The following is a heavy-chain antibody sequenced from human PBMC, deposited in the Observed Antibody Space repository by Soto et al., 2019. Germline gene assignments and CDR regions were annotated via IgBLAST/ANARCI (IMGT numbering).Heavy chain of an antibody. J-gene: IGHJ6*02. CDR2: ISYDGSNK. Sequence: GGSLRLSCAASGFTFSSYAMHWVRQAPGKGLEWVAVISYDGSNKYYADSVKGRFTISRDNSKNTLYLQMNSLRAEDTAVYYCASEPHIWSGYYTYYYYGMDVWGQGTTVTVSS. D-gene: IGHD3-3*01. CDR1: GFTFSSYA. CDR3: ASEPHIWSGYYTYYYYGMDV. V-gene: IGHV3-30-3*01.